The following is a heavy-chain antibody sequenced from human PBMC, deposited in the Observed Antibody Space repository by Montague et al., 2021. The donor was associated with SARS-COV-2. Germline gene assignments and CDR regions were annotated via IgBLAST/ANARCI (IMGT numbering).Heavy chain of an antibody. CDR1: GFIVSDRY. CDR3: ARGGYYGSGSLLDS. V-gene: IGHV3-53*01. Sequence: SLRLSCAASGFIVSDRYMAWVRQAPGKGLEWVSTIYTDGRTYYAASVKGRFTISRDNSKNTLYLQMNSLRVEDTAVYYCARGGYYGSGSLLDSWGQGTLVTVSS. CDR2: IYTDGRT. J-gene: IGHJ4*02. D-gene: IGHD3-10*01.